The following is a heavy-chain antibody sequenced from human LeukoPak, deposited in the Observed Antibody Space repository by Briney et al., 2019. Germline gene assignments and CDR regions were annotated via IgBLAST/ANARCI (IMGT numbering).Heavy chain of an antibody. D-gene: IGHD5-24*01. CDR3: AGDDGYDSYYYYGMDV. J-gene: IGHJ6*02. Sequence: GASVKVSCKASGYTFTSYGISWVRQAPGQGLEWMGWISAYNGNTNYAQKLQGRVTMTTDTSTSTAYMELRSLRSDDTAVYYCAGDDGYDSYYYYGMDVWGQGTTVTVSS. CDR2: ISAYNGNT. CDR1: GYTFTSYG. V-gene: IGHV1-18*01.